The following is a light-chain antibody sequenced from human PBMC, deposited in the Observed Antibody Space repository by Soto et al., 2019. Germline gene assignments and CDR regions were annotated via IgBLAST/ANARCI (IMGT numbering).Light chain of an antibody. CDR1: QTINSY. Sequence: DIQMTQSPSSLSASVGDTVTITCRASQTINSYLNWYQQKPGQATKLLIYVASSLQSGVPSRFSGRGSGTDFTLTISSLEPEDFATYYCQQSYNIPLTFGPGTKVDFK. J-gene: IGKJ3*01. V-gene: IGKV1-39*01. CDR2: VAS. CDR3: QQSYNIPLT.